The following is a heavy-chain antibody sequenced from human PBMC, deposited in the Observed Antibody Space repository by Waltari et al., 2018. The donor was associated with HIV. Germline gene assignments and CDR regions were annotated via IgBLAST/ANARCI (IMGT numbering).Heavy chain of an antibody. CDR3: TRAVFWSGFFRDYFFDY. V-gene: IGHV3-74*01. J-gene: IGHJ4*02. CDR2: VNGDASST. Sequence: EVELVDSGGGLVQPGGSLRLSCVASKFNFSNYWIYWVRQLPGEGLVWVSRVNGDASSTDYADSVRGRFTISRDNAKNTVYLQMNSLRAEDTALYYCTRAVFWSGFFRDYFFDYWGQGTPVTVSS. D-gene: IGHD3-3*01. CDR1: KFNFSNYW.